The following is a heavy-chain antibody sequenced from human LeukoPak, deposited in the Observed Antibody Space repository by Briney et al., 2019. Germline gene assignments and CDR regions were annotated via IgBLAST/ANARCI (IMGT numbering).Heavy chain of an antibody. V-gene: IGHV1-69*04. J-gene: IGHJ6*02. CDR2: IIPILGIA. CDR1: GGTFSSYA. Sequence: SVKVSCKASGGTFSSYAISWVRQAPGQGLEWMGRIIPILGIANYAQKFQGRVTITADKSTSTAYMELSSLRSEDTAVYYCASSPHHYHGMDVWGQGTTVTVSS. CDR3: ASSPHHYHGMDV.